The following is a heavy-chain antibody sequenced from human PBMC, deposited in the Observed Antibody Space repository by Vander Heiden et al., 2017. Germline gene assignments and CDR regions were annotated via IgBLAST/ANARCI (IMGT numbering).Heavy chain of an antibody. V-gene: IGHV4-59*01. CDR3: ARVPGRGGFDY. CDR1: GGSISGYY. J-gene: IGHJ4*01. CDR2: IHFSGRT. D-gene: IGHD1-26*01. Sequence: QVQLQESGPGLMKPSETLSLTCTVSGGSISGYYWGWIRQPPGKGLEYIAYIHFSGRTNYNPSLKGRGTMSVDTSKNQFSLRLTSVTAADTAVYYCARVPGRGGFDYWGHGTLVTVSS.